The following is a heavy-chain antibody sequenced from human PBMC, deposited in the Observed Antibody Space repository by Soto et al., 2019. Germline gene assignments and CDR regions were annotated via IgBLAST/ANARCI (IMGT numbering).Heavy chain of an antibody. J-gene: IGHJ4*02. CDR3: ARGVGSSPPQY. CDR2: IYASGSP. Sequence: KPSETLSLTCTISGGSISVYYWSWIRQTPGQGLEWIGYIYASGSPYYNPSLRSRVTISADTSKNQISLKLTSPTAADTAVYYCARGVGSSPPQYWGRGTLVTVSS. D-gene: IGHD1-26*01. CDR1: GGSISVYY. V-gene: IGHV4-59*01.